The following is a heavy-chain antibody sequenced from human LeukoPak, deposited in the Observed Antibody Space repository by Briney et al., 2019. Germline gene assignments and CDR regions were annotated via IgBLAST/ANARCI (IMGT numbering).Heavy chain of an antibody. CDR1: GYTFTSYG. V-gene: IGHV1-46*01. D-gene: IGHD4-17*01. CDR2: INPSGGST. CDR3: ARDPTGTSDY. J-gene: IGHJ4*02. Sequence: ASVKVSCKASGYTFTSYGISWVRQAPGQGLEWMGIINPSGGSTSYAQKFQGRVTMTRDTSTSTVYMELSSLRSEDTAVYYCARDPTGTSDYWGQGTLVTVSS.